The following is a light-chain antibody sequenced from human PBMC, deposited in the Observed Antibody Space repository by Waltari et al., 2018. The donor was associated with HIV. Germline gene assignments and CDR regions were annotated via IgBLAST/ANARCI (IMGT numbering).Light chain of an antibody. CDR3: QQYGSSPGLT. J-gene: IGKJ4*01. V-gene: IGKV3-20*01. Sequence: EIVLTQSPGTLSLSPGERATLSCRASQSVSSSYLAWYQQKPGQAPRLPIYGASSRATGIPDRFSGSGSGTDFTLTISRLEPEDFAVYYCQQYGSSPGLTLGGGTKVEIK. CDR1: QSVSSSY. CDR2: GAS.